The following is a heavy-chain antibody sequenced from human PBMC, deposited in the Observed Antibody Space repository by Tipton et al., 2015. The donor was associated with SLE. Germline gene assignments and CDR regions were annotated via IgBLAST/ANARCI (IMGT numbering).Heavy chain of an antibody. V-gene: IGHV4-61*02. Sequence: TLSLTCTVSGASISSGSYYWTWIRQPAGKGLEWIGRVYSSGSTNYNPSLKSRVTVSVDTSKNHFSLSLTSVTAADTAVYYCARDFSSVMDVWGQGTTVTVSS. CDR3: ARDFSSVMDV. J-gene: IGHJ6*02. CDR2: VYSSGST. CDR1: GASISSGSYY.